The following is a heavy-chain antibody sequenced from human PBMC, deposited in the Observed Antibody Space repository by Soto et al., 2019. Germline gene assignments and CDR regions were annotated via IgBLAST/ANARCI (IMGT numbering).Heavy chain of an antibody. CDR2: INHSGST. Sequence: PSETLSLTCAVYGGSFSGYSWSWIRQPPGKGLEWIGEINHSGSTNYNPSLKSRVTISVDTSKNQFSLKLSSVTAADTAVYYCARGSQLPIYYYYSMDVWGKGTTVT. CDR1: GGSFSGYS. J-gene: IGHJ6*03. CDR3: ARGSQLPIYYYYSMDV. V-gene: IGHV4-34*01. D-gene: IGHD2-2*01.